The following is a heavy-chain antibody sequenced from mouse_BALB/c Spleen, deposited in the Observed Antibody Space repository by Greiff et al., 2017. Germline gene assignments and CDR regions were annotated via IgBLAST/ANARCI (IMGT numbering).Heavy chain of an antibody. J-gene: IGHJ4*01. CDR2: IRNKANGYTT. CDR3: ARRDDDYAMDY. CDR1: GFTFTDYY. V-gene: IGHV7-3*02. Sequence: EVQRVESGGGLVQPGGSLRLSCATSGFTFTDYYMSWVRQPPGKALEWLGFIRNKANGYTTEYSASVKGRFTISRDNSQSILYLQMNTLRAEDSATYYCARRDDDYAMDYWGQGTSVTVSS. D-gene: IGHD2-14*01.